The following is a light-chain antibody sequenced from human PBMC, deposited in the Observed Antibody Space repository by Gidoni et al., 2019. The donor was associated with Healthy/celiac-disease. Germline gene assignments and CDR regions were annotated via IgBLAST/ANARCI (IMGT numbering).Light chain of an antibody. CDR2: AAS. Sequence: DIQMTQSPSSLSASVGDTITITCRASQSISTYLNWYQQKPGKAPKVLISAASSLQSGVPSRLSGSGSGTDFTLTISSLQPEDFATYYCQQSYSTPMYTFXXXTKLEIK. CDR3: QQSYSTPMYT. CDR1: QSISTY. J-gene: IGKJ2*01. V-gene: IGKV1-39*01.